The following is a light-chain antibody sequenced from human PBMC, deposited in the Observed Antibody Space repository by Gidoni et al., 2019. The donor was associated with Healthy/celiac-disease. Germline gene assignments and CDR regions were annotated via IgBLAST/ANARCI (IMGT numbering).Light chain of an antibody. V-gene: IGLV2-23*02. J-gene: IGLJ2*01. CDR3: CSYAGSSTLV. CDR1: SSVVGSYNL. CDR2: EVS. Sequence: QPALTQPAPVSGSPGQSITISCTGTSSVVGSYNLVSWYQQHPGKAPKLMIYEVSKRPSGVSNRFSGSKSGNTASLTSSGLQAEDEADYYCCSYAGSSTLVFGGGTKLTVL.